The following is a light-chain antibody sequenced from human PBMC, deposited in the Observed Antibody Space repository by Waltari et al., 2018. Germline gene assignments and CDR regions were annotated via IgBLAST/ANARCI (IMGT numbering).Light chain of an antibody. J-gene: IGLJ1*01. Sequence: QSVLTQPPSVSAAPGQKVTISCSGSSSNIGTSYVSWYQQLPGTTPKLLVYENDKRPSGIPDRFSGSKSGTSATLGITGLQTGDEADCYCCSYAGANTYVFGSGTKVTVL. CDR3: CSYAGANTYV. CDR1: SSNIGTSY. V-gene: IGLV1-51*02. CDR2: END.